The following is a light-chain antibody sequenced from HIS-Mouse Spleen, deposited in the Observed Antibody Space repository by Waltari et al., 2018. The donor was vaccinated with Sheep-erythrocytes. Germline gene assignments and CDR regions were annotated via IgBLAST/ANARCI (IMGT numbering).Light chain of an antibody. CDR1: SSDVGGYND. V-gene: IGLV2-8*01. CDR3: SSYAGSNNWV. Sequence: QSALTQPTSASGSPGQSVTIPCTGTSSDVGGYNDVSWYQQHPGKAPKLMIYEVSKRPSGVPDRFSGSKSGNTASLTVSGLQAEDEADYYCSSYAGSNNWVFGGGTKLTVL. J-gene: IGLJ3*02. CDR2: EVS.